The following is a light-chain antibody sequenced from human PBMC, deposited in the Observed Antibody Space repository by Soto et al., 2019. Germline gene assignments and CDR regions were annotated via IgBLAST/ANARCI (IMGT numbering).Light chain of an antibody. V-gene: IGKV1-5*03. CDR2: KAS. CDR3: PKYTQYPYT. J-gene: IGKJ2*01. Sequence: IQLTQSPSTLSASVGERVAISCRASQSISSSWAWYQQKPGKAPNLLIYKASSLQSGVPSWFSGRGSGTEFTLTISSLHPDDFATYYCPKYTQYPYTFGQGTNLEIK. CDR1: QSISSS.